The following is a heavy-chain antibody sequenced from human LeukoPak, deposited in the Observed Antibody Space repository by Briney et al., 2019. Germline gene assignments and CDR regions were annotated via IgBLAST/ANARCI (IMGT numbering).Heavy chain of an antibody. J-gene: IGHJ4*02. Sequence: ASVKVSCKASGYTFTRNAMHWVRQAPGQRLEWMGWINTGNGVTKYSQKFQGRVTITRDISASTVHMELSSLTSEDTAVYYCARGRILLWFGDSPDFDYWGQGTLVTVSS. CDR1: GYTFTRNA. CDR2: INTGNGVT. V-gene: IGHV1-3*04. CDR3: ARGRILLWFGDSPDFDY. D-gene: IGHD3-10*01.